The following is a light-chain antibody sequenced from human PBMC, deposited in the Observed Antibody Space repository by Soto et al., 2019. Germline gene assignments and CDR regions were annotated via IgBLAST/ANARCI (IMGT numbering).Light chain of an antibody. Sequence: EIVLTQSPGILSLSPGERASLSCWSSQSISSSFLAWYQQKPGQAPRLXIYGASSRATGIPDRFSGTGSETDFTLTISRLEPEDFAVYYCQQYDNSPITFGQGTRLEIK. CDR2: GAS. J-gene: IGKJ5*01. CDR1: QSISSSF. V-gene: IGKV3-20*01. CDR3: QQYDNSPIT.